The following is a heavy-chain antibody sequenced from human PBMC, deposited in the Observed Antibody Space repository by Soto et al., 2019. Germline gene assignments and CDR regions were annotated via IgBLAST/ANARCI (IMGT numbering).Heavy chain of an antibody. D-gene: IGHD4-17*01. Sequence: QVQLVQSGPEVRKPGASVRLSCATSGYNFNQYYIHWVRQAPGQGLEWMGLINLRGGTTEYAHKFRGRVTVTGDTSTRTAYMELSSLRSEDTAVYFCARGPDDSDVPRWDHWCQGTLITVSS. J-gene: IGHJ4*02. CDR3: ARGPDDSDVPRWDH. CDR1: GYNFNQYY. CDR2: INLRGGTT. V-gene: IGHV1-46*02.